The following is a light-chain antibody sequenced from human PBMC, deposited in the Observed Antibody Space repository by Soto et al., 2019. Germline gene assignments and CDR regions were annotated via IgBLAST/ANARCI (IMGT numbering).Light chain of an antibody. CDR2: GAS. J-gene: IGKJ5*01. Sequence: EIVLTQSPGPLALSPGERATLACRASHSVISSYLAWYQHKPGQAPRLLIYGASSRATGIPDRFSGSGSGTAFPLTISRLEPEDFAVYYCQQYGSSPPITFGQGTRLEIK. V-gene: IGKV3-20*01. CDR1: HSVISSY. CDR3: QQYGSSPPIT.